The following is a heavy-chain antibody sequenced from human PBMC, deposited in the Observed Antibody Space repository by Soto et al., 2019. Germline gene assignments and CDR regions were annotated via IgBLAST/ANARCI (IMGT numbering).Heavy chain of an antibody. D-gene: IGHD3-16*01. CDR2: ITSDGSNK. J-gene: IGHJ4*02. CDR1: GFTFSSYG. V-gene: IGHV3-30*18. Sequence: GGSLRLSCAASGFTFSSYGMHWVRQAPGKGLEWVAVITSDGSNKYYADSVRGRFTISRDNSKNTLYLQMSSLRGDDTAIYSCANGLPIAFDYWGQGTLVTVSS. CDR3: ANGLPIAFDY.